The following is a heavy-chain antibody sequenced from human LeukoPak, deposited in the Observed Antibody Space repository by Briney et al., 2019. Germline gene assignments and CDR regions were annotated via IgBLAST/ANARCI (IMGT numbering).Heavy chain of an antibody. CDR1: GGSFSGYY. CDR3: ARTRSGLVLDY. J-gene: IGHJ4*02. V-gene: IGHV4-34*01. D-gene: IGHD3-10*01. CDR2: INHSGST. Sequence: SETLSLTCAVYGGSFSGYYWSWIRQPPGKGLEWIGEINHSGSTNYNPSLKSRVTISVDTSKNQFSLKLSSVTAADTAVYYCARTRSGLVLDYWGQGTLVTVSS.